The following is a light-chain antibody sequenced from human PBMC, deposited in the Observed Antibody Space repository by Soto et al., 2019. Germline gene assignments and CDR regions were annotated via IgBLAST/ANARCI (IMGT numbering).Light chain of an antibody. CDR3: LSYTTSTTYV. V-gene: IGLV2-14*03. J-gene: IGLJ1*01. CDR1: SSYVGAYNH. Sequence: QSVLTQPASVSGSPGQSITISCTGTSSYVGAYNHVSWFQHHPGKAPKLMIYDVSNRPSGVSNRFSGSKSGNTASLTISGLQAEDEADYYCLSYTTSTTYVFGTGTRSPS. CDR2: DVS.